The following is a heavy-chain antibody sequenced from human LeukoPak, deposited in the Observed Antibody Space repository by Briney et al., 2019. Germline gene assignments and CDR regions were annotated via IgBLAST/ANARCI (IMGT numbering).Heavy chain of an antibody. V-gene: IGHV3-48*01. CDR3: ARDLSEWLVQYYSYGMAV. J-gene: IGHJ6*02. D-gene: IGHD6-19*01. CDR1: GFTFSSYS. Sequence: GGSLRLSCAASGFTFSSYSMNWVRQAPGKGLEWVSYISSSSSTIYYADSLKGRFTISIDHAKNSLYLQMNSLRAADTAVYYCARDLSEWLVQYYSYGMAVWAQGTTVTVSS. CDR2: ISSSSSTI.